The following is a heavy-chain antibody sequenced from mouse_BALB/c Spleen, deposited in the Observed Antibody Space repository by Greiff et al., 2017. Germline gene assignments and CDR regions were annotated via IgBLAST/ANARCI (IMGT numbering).Heavy chain of an antibody. V-gene: IGHV1S56*01. CDR3: AREAYSPMDY. Sequence: QVQLQQSGPELVKPGASVRISCKASGYTFTSYYIHWVKQRPGQGLEWIGWIYPGNVNTKYNEKFKGKATLTADKSSSTAYMQLSSLTSEDSAVYFCAREAYSPMDYWGQGTSVTVSA. J-gene: IGHJ4*01. CDR2: IYPGNVNT. CDR1: GYTFTSYY.